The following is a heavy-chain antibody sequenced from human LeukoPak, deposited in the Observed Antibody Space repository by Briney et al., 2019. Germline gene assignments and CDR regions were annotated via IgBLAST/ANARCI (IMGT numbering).Heavy chain of an antibody. Sequence: ASVKVSCKASGYTFTGYYMHWVRQAPGQGLEWMGWINPNSGGTNYAQKFQGRVTMARDTSISTAYMELSRLRSDDTAVYYCARLRWVGATHGDPFDYWGQGTLVTVSS. CDR1: GYTFTGYY. V-gene: IGHV1-2*02. J-gene: IGHJ4*02. D-gene: IGHD1-26*01. CDR2: INPNSGGT. CDR3: ARLRWVGATHGDPFDY.